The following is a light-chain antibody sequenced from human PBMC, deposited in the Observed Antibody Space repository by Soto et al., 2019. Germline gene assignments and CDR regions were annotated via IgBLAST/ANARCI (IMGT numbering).Light chain of an antibody. CDR3: SSYTASATLV. J-gene: IGLJ2*01. Sequence: QSALTQPASVSGSPGQSIAISCTGTSSDVGSYNSVSWYQQLPGKAPKLILYAVTNRPSGVSNRFSGSKSGNTASLTISGLQAEDEADYFCSSYTASATLVFGVGTKLTVL. CDR2: AVT. CDR1: SSDVGSYNS. V-gene: IGLV2-14*01.